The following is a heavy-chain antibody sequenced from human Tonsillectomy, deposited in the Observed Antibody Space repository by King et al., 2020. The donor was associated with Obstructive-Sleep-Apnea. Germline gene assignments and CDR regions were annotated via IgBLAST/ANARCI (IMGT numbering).Heavy chain of an antibody. CDR3: AREWSFIAVTGTGGMDV. Sequence: QVQLQESGPGLVKPSETLSLTCTVSDGSVSSGSFYWNWIRQPPGKGLEWIGYVYYSGNTNYNPSLKSRVTISVDTSKNQFSLNFTSVTAADTAVYYCAREWSFIAVTGTGGMDVWGQGTTVTVSS. D-gene: IGHD6-19*01. J-gene: IGHJ6*02. CDR2: VYYSGNT. CDR1: DGSVSSGSFY. V-gene: IGHV4-61*01.